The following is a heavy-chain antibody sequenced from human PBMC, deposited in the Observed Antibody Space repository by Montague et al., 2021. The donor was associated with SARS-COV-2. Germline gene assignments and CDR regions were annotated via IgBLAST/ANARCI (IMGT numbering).Heavy chain of an antibody. Sequence: SLRLSCAASGFTFSNSPMSWVRQAPGKGLDWVSVIHSAGRGTYYADSVQGRFTISRDNLKNTVYLQMNSLRDVDTALYYCAEVGDILTGYSLINLDAWGQGTLVVVSS. D-gene: IGHD3-9*01. V-gene: IGHV3-23*03. J-gene: IGHJ5*02. CDR1: GFTFSNSP. CDR2: IHSAGRGT. CDR3: AEVGDILTGYSLINLDA.